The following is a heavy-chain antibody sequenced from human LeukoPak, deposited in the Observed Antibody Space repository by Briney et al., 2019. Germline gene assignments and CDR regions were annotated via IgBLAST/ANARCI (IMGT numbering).Heavy chain of an antibody. V-gene: IGHV3-7*01. D-gene: IGHD3-9*01. CDR1: GFTFSSYW. J-gene: IGHJ3*02. CDR2: IKQDGSEK. CDR3: ARTDILTGYVDAFDI. Sequence: GGSLRLSCAASGFTFSSYWMSWVRQAPGKGLEWVANIKQDGSEKYYVDSVKGRFTISRDNAKNSLYLQMNSLRAEDTAVYYCARTDILTGYVDAFDIWGQGTMVTVSS.